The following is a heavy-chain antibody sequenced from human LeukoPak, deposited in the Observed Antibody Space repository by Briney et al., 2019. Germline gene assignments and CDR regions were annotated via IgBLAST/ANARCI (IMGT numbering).Heavy chain of an antibody. CDR3: ARDPGEVGRGL. V-gene: IGHV1-46*01. Sequence: GASVKVSCKASGYTFTSYYMHWVRQAPGQGLEWVGIINPSGGSTSYAQKFQGRVTMTRDMSTSTVYMELSSLRSEDTAVYYCARDPGEVGRGLWGQGTLVTVSS. CDR2: INPSGGST. CDR1: GYTFTSYY. D-gene: IGHD3-10*01. J-gene: IGHJ4*02.